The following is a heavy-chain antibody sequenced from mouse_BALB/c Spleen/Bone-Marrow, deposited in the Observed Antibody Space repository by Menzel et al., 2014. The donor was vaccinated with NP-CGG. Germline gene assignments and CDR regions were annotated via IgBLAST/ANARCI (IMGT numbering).Heavy chain of an antibody. V-gene: IGHV2-9*02. Sequence: VKLVESGPGLVAPSQSLSIPCTVSGFSLTSYGVHWVRQPPGKGLEWLGVIWAGGSTNYNSALMSRLSISKDNSKSQVFLKMNSLQTDDTAMYYCASPNYYDYPLFAYRGQGTLVTVSA. J-gene: IGHJ3*01. CDR1: GFSLTSYG. CDR2: IWAGGST. D-gene: IGHD2-4*01. CDR3: ASPNYYDYPLFAY.